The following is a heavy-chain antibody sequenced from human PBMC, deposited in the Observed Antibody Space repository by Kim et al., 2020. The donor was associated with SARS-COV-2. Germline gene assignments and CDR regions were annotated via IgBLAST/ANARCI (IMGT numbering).Heavy chain of an antibody. CDR3: ARVVVGATGWFDP. J-gene: IGHJ5*02. D-gene: IGHD2-15*01. V-gene: IGHV4-31*01. Sequence: YYNPSLKSPVTISLDTSKNQFSLKLGSVTAADTAVYYCARVVVGATGWFDPWGQGTLVTVSS.